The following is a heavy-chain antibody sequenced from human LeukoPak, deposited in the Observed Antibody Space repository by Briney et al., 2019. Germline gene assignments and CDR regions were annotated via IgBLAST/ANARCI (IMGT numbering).Heavy chain of an antibody. J-gene: IGHJ4*02. Sequence: GGSLRLSCAASGFTFDDYAMHWVRQAPGKGLEWVSGISWNSGSIGYADSVKGRFTISRDNAKNSLYLQMNSLRAEDTALYYCAKEPDGGGYSRFFDYWGQGTLVTVSS. V-gene: IGHV3-9*01. CDR3: AKEPDGGGYSRFFDY. D-gene: IGHD5-12*01. CDR1: GFTFDDYA. CDR2: ISWNSGSI.